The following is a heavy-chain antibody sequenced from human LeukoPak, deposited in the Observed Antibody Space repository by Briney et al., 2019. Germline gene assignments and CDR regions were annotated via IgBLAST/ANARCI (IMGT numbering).Heavy chain of an antibody. J-gene: IGHJ2*01. Sequence: PGGSLRLSCAASGFTFSSYSMNWVRQAPGKGLEWVSSISSSSSYIYYADSVKGRFTISRDNAKNSLYLQMNSLRAEDTAVYYCARDLFIAVAGTFGTWDWYFDLWGRGTLVTVSS. D-gene: IGHD6-19*01. CDR1: GFTFSSYS. CDR3: ARDLFIAVAGTFGTWDWYFDL. CDR2: ISSSSSYI. V-gene: IGHV3-21*01.